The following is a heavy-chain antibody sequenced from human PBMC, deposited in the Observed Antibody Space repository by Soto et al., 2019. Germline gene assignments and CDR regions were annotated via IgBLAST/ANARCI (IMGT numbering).Heavy chain of an antibody. V-gene: IGHV5-10-1*01. D-gene: IGHD1-20*01. Sequence: LGESLKISCKGSGYSFTSYWISWVRQMPGKGLEWMGRIDPSDSYTNYSPSFQGHVTISADKSISTAYLQWSSLKASDTAMCYCARHGIDVWDYGMDVWGQGTTVTVSS. CDR2: IDPSDSYT. CDR1: GYSFTSYW. CDR3: ARHGIDVWDYGMDV. J-gene: IGHJ6*02.